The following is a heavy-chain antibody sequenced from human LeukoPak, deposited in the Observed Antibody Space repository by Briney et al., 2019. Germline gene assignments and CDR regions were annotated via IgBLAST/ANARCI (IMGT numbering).Heavy chain of an antibody. CDR3: ARDYTSAEWLGFAFDV. Sequence: ASVKVSCKASGYTFTNYDINWVRQAPGQGLEWMGWINPFNGNTNEAERFQGRVIMTTDTSTRTAYMELRSLRYDDTAVYYCARDYTSAEWLGFAFDVWGQGTLLSVSS. J-gene: IGHJ3*01. D-gene: IGHD6-19*01. CDR1: GYTFTNYD. CDR2: INPFNGNT. V-gene: IGHV1-18*01.